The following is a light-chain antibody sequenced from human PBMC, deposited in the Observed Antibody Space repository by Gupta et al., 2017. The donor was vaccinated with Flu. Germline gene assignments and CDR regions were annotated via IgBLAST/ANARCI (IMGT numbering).Light chain of an antibody. CDR3: QQRSNWPPFT. J-gene: IGKJ3*01. Sequence: ATLAWPPGERAPPSCRASQSVSNYLVWYQQKPGQAPRLLIYDASNRATGIPARFSGSGSGTDFTLTISSLEPEDFAVYYCQQRSNWPPFTFGPGTKVDIK. V-gene: IGKV3-11*01. CDR2: DAS. CDR1: QSVSNY.